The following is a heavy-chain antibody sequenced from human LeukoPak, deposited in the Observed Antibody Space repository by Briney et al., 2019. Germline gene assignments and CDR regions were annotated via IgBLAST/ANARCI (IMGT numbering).Heavy chain of an antibody. V-gene: IGHV4-4*07. J-gene: IGHJ4*02. Sequence: TSGTLSLTCTVSGGSISSYYWSWIRQPAGKGLEWIGRIYTSGSTNYNPSLKSRVTMSVDTSKNQFSLKLSSVTAADTAVYYCARVRCSGGSCYVEKYYFDYWGQGTLVTVSS. D-gene: IGHD2-15*01. CDR1: GGSISSYY. CDR2: IYTSGST. CDR3: ARVRCSGGSCYVEKYYFDY.